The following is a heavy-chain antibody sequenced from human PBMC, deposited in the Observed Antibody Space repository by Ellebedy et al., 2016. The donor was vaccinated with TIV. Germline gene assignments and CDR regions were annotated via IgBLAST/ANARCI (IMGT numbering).Heavy chain of an antibody. CDR3: AGSSWYMAFDI. V-gene: IGHV1-8*01. Sequence: ASVKVSCXASGYTFTSYDINWVRQATGQGLECMGWMNPNSGNTGYAQKFQGRVTMTRDTSISTAYMELSSLRSEDTAVYYCAGSSWYMAFDIWGQGTMVTVSS. CDR1: GYTFTSYD. J-gene: IGHJ3*02. CDR2: MNPNSGNT. D-gene: IGHD6-13*01.